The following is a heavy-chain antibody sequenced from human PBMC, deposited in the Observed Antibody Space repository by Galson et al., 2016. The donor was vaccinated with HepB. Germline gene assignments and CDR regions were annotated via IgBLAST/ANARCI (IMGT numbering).Heavy chain of an antibody. V-gene: IGHV1-18*04. J-gene: IGHJ4*02. CDR3: ARESLYCSGGNCYSTLGDY. CDR1: GYTFINYG. D-gene: IGHD2-15*01. CDR2: IRVDLGNT. Sequence: SVKVSCKASGYTFINYGISWVRQAPGQGLEWMGWIRVDLGNTNYAQKLQDRVTMTTDTSTSTAYMGLRSLRSDDTAVYYCARESLYCSGGNCYSTLGDYWGQGTLVTVSS.